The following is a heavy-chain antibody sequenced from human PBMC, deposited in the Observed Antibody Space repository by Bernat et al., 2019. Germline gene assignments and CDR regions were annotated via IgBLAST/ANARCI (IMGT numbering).Heavy chain of an antibody. J-gene: IGHJ4*02. CDR2: IYYSGST. CDR3: ARLPTVGRVVPAALFDY. Sequence: QLQLQESGPGLVKPSETLSLTCTVSGGSISSSSYYWGWIRQPPGKGLEWIGSIYYSGSTYYNPSLNSRVTISVDTSKNQFSLKLSSVTAADTAVYYCARLPTVGRVVPAALFDYWGQGTLVTVSS. D-gene: IGHD2-2*01. V-gene: IGHV4-39*01. CDR1: GGSISSSSYY.